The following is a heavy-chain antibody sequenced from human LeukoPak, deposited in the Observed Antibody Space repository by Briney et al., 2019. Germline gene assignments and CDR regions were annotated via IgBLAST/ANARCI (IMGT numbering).Heavy chain of an antibody. J-gene: IGHJ4*02. D-gene: IGHD3-3*01. CDR2: IYYSGST. CDR3: ASSERGFLGPNTYYFDY. Sequence: SETLSLXCTVSGGSSSSYYWSWVRQPPGKGLEWIGYIYYSGSTNYNPSLKSRVTISVDTSKNQFSLKLSSVTAADTAVYYCASSERGFLGPNTYYFDYWGQGTLVTVSS. V-gene: IGHV4-59*01. CDR1: GGSSSSYY.